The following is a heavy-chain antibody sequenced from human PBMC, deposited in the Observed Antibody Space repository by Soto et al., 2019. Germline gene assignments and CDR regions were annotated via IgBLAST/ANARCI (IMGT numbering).Heavy chain of an antibody. CDR3: ARDSDSEKYYYGMDV. Sequence: SETLSLTCTVSGGSVSSSSYYWGWVRQPPGKGLEWIGYIYYSGSTYYNPSLKSRVTISVDKSKNQFSLKLSSVTAADTAVYYCARDSDSEKYYYGMDVWGQGTTVTVSS. D-gene: IGHD5-12*01. J-gene: IGHJ6*02. CDR1: GGSVSSSSYY. CDR2: IYYSGST. V-gene: IGHV4-39*07.